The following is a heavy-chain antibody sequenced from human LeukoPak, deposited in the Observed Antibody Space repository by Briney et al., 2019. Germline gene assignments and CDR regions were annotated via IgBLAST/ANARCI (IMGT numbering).Heavy chain of an antibody. Sequence: PGGSLRLSCAASGFTFSSYAMSWVRQAPGKGLEWVSVISGTGDSTYYADSVKGRFTISRDNSKNTLYLQMNSLRADDTAVYFCTWGGSGYYAYWGQGMLVTVSS. CDR2: ISGTGDST. D-gene: IGHD3-3*01. J-gene: IGHJ4*02. CDR3: TWGGSGYYAY. V-gene: IGHV3-23*01. CDR1: GFTFSSYA.